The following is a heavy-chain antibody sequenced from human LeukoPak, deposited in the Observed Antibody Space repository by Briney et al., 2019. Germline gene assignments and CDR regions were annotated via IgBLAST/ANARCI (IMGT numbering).Heavy chain of an antibody. CDR2: ISIDGTNK. D-gene: IGHD6-13*01. CDR1: GFTFSSHA. CDR3: ARRTAVAGSDY. J-gene: IGHJ4*02. V-gene: IGHV3-30-3*01. Sequence: PGGSLRLSCAASGFTFSSHAMHWVRQAPGRGLEWVAVISIDGTNKYYADSVKGRFTISRDNSKNTLYLYMNSLRVDDTGVYYCARRTAVAGSDYWGQGTLVTVSS.